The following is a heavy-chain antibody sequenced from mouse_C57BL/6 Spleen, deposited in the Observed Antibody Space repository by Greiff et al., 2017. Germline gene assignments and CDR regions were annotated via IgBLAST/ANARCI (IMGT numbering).Heavy chain of an antibody. CDR1: GYTFTSYW. CDR3: ATNYCGSSSSFAY. V-gene: IGHV1-61*01. CDR2: IYPSDSET. Sequence: QVQLKQPGAELVRPGSSVKLSCKASGYTFTSYWMDWVKQRPGQGLEWIGNIYPSDSETDYNQKFKDKATLTVYKSSSTAYMQLSSLTAEDSTVYYCATNYCGSSSSFAYWGQGTLVTVSA. J-gene: IGHJ3*01. D-gene: IGHD1-1*01.